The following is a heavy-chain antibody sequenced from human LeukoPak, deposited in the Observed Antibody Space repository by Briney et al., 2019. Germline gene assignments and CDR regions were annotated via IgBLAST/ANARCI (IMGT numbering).Heavy chain of an antibody. D-gene: IGHD3-10*01. Sequence: GGSLRLSCAASGFTFSSYAVSWVRQAPGRGLEWVSGIRDSGAGTYYADSVKGRFTISRDNSKSTLYLQMNSLRAEDTAVYYCANRGVGYYYMDVWGKGTTVTVSS. V-gene: IGHV3-23*01. CDR2: IRDSGAGT. J-gene: IGHJ6*03. CDR3: ANRGVGYYYMDV. CDR1: GFTFSSYA.